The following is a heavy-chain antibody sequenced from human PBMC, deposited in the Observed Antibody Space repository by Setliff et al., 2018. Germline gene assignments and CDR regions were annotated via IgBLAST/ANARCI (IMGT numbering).Heavy chain of an antibody. D-gene: IGHD3-3*01. CDR2: IYTSWST. Sequence: SETLSLTCTVSGDSISSRRNYWGWFRQPAGKELEWIGQIYTSWSTNYNPSLKSRVTISLDTSKNQFSLSLTSVTAEDTAVYYCARMSGFQYIDVWDKGTTVTDSS. CDR3: ARMSGFQYIDV. CDR1: GDSISSRRNY. V-gene: IGHV4-61*09. J-gene: IGHJ6*03.